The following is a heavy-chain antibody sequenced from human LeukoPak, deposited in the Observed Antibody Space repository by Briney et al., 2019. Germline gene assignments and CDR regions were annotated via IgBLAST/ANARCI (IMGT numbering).Heavy chain of an antibody. CDR1: GFPFDYYA. J-gene: IGHJ3*02. CDR2: TGASGHST. Sequence: GGSLRLSCAASGFPFDYYAKNWVRQAPGKGLEWVSATGASGHSTYYADSVKGRFTISRDNSKTTLYLQMNSLRAEDTAVYYCSRGLSTVNDALDIWGQGTMVTVSS. D-gene: IGHD2-2*01. V-gene: IGHV3-23*01. CDR3: SRGLSTVNDALDI.